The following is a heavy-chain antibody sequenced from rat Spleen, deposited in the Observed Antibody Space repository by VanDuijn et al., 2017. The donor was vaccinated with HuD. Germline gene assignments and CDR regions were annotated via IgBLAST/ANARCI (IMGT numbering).Heavy chain of an antibody. J-gene: IGHJ3*01. D-gene: IGHD1-12*01. Sequence: EVQLVESGGGLVRPGGSLKLSCSVSGFTFSNFDMAWFRQAPKTGLDWIGMIYYDSSKMYYAETVRGRFSISRDNSKSILYLEMNSLRSEDTAMYYCAAFNYYDNLVYWGQGTLVTVS. V-gene: IGHV5-50*01. CDR3: AAFNYYDNLVY. CDR2: IYYDSSKM. CDR1: GFTFSNFD.